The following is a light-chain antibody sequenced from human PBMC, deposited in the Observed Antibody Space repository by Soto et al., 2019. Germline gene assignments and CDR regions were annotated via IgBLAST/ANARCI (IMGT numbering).Light chain of an antibody. Sequence: QSVLTQPASVSGSPGQSITISCTGTSSDVGGYNYVSWYQQHPGKPPKLMIYDVSNRPSGVSNRFSGSKSGNTASLTISGLQAEDEADYYCSSYTSSSRVFGTGTKVTVL. J-gene: IGLJ1*01. CDR3: SSYTSSSRV. CDR2: DVS. CDR1: SSDVGGYNY. V-gene: IGLV2-14*01.